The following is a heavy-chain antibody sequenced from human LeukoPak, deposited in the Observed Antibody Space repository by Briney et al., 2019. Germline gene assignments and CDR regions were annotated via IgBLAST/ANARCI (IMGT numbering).Heavy chain of an antibody. D-gene: IGHD2-15*01. Sequence: SETLSLTCTVSGGSISSSSYYWGWIRQPPGKGLEWIGSIYYGRSTYYNPSLKSRVTISVDTSKNQFSLKLSSVTAADTAVYYCARQGLGYCSGGSCYMHWFDPWGQGTLVTVSS. CDR1: GGSISSSSYY. J-gene: IGHJ5*02. CDR2: IYYGRST. CDR3: ARQGLGYCSGGSCYMHWFDP. V-gene: IGHV4-39*01.